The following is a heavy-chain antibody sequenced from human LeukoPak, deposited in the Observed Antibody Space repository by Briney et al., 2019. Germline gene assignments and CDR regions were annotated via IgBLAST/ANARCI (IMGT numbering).Heavy chain of an antibody. J-gene: IGHJ5*02. CDR3: ARHWNRIAAAVCWFDP. V-gene: IGHV4-39*01. Sequence: SETLSLTCAVYGGSFSSYYWGWIRQPPGKGLEWIGSIYYSGSTYYNPSLKSRVTISVDTSKNQFSLKLSSVTAADTAVYYCARHWNRIAAAVCWFDPWGQGTLVTVSS. CDR1: GGSFSSYY. CDR2: IYYSGST. D-gene: IGHD6-13*01.